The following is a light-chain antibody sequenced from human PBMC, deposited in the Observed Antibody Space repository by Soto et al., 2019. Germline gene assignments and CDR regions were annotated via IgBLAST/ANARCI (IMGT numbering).Light chain of an antibody. CDR2: QVS. CDR1: QSLVDSNGNTY. J-gene: IGKJ1*01. V-gene: IGKV2-30*01. CDR3: MQGTHWPRT. Sequence: DLVMTQSPLSLPVTLGQPASISCRSTQSLVDSNGNTYLIWFQQRPGQSPRRLIYQVSKRDSGVXDKXSGSGSGTDFTLKISRVEAEDVEVYYCMQGTHWPRTFGQGTKVEIQ.